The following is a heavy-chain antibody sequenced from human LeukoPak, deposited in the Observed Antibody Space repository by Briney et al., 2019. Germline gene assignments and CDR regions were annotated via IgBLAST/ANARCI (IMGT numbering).Heavy chain of an antibody. V-gene: IGHV3-33*01. Sequence: GRSLRLSCAASGFTFSNYGMHWVRQVPGKGLEWVAAIWFDGIKKYYADSVKGRLTISRDNSKNTLYLQMNSLRAEDTAVYYCARDLEDSSPFGAFDMWGQGTMVTVSS. D-gene: IGHD3-22*01. CDR2: IWFDGIKK. CDR1: GFTFSNYG. J-gene: IGHJ3*02. CDR3: ARDLEDSSPFGAFDM.